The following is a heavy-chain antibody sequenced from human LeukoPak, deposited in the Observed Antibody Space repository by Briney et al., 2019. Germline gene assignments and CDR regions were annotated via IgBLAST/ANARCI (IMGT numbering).Heavy chain of an antibody. J-gene: IGHJ4*02. Sequence: SVKVSCKASGGTFSSYAISWVRQAPGQGLEWMGGIIPIFGTANYAQKFQGRVTITADESTSTAYMELSSLRSEDTAVYYCARVHIGGYWTSSFDYWGQGTLVTVSS. V-gene: IGHV1-69*01. D-gene: IGHD2-8*02. CDR2: IIPIFGTA. CDR3: ARVHIGGYWTSSFDY. CDR1: GGTFSSYA.